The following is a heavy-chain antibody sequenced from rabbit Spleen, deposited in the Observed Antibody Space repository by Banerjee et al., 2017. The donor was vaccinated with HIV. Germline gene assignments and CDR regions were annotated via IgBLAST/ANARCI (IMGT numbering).Heavy chain of an antibody. V-gene: IGHV1S47*01. Sequence: QEQLVESGGGLVQPGGSLKLSCKASGFDFSSYGESWVRQAPGKGLEWIGYIDPIFGSTYYASWVNDRFTISRHNAQNTLYLQLNSLTAADTATYFCVRDQAGYAGYGPWYFNLWGPGTLVTVS. D-gene: IGHD7-1*01. CDR3: VRDQAGYAGYGPWYFNL. CDR2: IDPIFGST. J-gene: IGHJ4*01. CDR1: GFDFSSYG.